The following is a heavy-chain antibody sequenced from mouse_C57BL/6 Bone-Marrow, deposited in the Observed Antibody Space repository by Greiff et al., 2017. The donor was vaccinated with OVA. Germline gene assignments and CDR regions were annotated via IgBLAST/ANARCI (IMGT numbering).Heavy chain of an antibody. J-gene: IGHJ2*01. V-gene: IGHV5-12*01. CDR3: ARGYYYGSREYYFDY. D-gene: IGHD1-1*01. Sequence: EVQRVESGGGLVQPGGSLKLSCAASGFTFSDYYMYWVRQTPEKRLEWVAYISNGGGSTYYPDTVKGRFTISRDNAKNTLYLQMSRLKSEDTAMYYCARGYYYGSREYYFDYWGQGTTLTVSS. CDR2: ISNGGGST. CDR1: GFTFSDYY.